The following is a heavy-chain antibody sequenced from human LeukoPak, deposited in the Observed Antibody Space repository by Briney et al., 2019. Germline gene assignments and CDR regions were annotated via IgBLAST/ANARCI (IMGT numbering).Heavy chain of an antibody. CDR3: AKDSIAAAGAFDY. D-gene: IGHD6-13*01. V-gene: IGHV3-23*01. J-gene: IGHJ4*02. CDR2: IGGSGGST. CDR1: GFTFSRYA. Sequence: GGSLRLFCGASGFTFSRYAMSWVRQAPGKGVEGGSAIGGSGGSTCYAVSVKGRFPISRDNSKNTLYLQMNSLRAEDTAVYYCAKDSIAAAGAFDYWGQGTLVTVSS.